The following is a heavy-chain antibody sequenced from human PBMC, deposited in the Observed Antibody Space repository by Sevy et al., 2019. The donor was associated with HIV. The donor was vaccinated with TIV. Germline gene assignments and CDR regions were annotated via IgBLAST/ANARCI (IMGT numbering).Heavy chain of an antibody. CDR3: ARFPPQRAFDI. CDR1: GFTFSSYA. CDR2: ISYDGSNT. V-gene: IGHV3-30*04. Sequence: GGSLRLSCVGSGFTFSSYALHWVRQAPDKGLEWVAVISYDGSNTYYADSVKGRFTISRDNSKNTLYLQMNSLRADDTAVFYCARFPPQRAFDIWGQGTTVTASS. J-gene: IGHJ3*02.